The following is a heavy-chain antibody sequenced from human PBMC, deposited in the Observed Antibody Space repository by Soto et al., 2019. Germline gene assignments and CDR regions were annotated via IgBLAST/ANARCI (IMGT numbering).Heavy chain of an antibody. D-gene: IGHD1-26*01. CDR1: GFTVSSYY. CDR3: VRDDPGLGMDY. Sequence: GGSLRLSCAASGFTVSSYYMSWVRQAPGKGLEWVSHINSDGSDSTYADSVKGRFTISRDNAKNTLYLQMNSLRAEDTAVYFCVRDDPGLGMDYWGLGTLVTVSS. CDR2: INSDGSDS. J-gene: IGHJ4*02. V-gene: IGHV3-74*01.